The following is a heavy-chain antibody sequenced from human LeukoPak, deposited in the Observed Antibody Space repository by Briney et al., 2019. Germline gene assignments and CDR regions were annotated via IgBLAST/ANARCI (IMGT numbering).Heavy chain of an antibody. CDR1: GYTFTSYD. D-gene: IGHD6-19*01. CDR3: ASLIAVAGTRDY. Sequence: ASVKVSCKASGYTFTSYDINWVRQATGQGLEWMGWMNPNSGNTGYAQKFQGRVTMTRNTSISKAYMELSSLRSEDTAVYYCASLIAVAGTRDYWGQGTLVTVSS. V-gene: IGHV1-8*01. CDR2: MNPNSGNT. J-gene: IGHJ4*02.